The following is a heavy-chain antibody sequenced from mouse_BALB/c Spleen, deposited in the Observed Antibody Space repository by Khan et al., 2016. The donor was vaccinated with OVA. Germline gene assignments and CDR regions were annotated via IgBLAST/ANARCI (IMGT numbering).Heavy chain of an antibody. J-gene: IGHJ1*01. Sequence: EVKLEVSGGGLVQPGGSMKLSCVASGFTFSNYWMNWVRQSPEKGFEWVAEIRLKSNIYSTHYAESVRWRFTISRDDSRSSVYLQMNNLGAEDTGIYYCARGWDWYFDVWGAGTTVTVSS. CDR2: IRLKSNIYST. CDR1: GFTFSNYW. V-gene: IGHV6-6*02. D-gene: IGHD3-3*01. CDR3: ARGWDWYFDV.